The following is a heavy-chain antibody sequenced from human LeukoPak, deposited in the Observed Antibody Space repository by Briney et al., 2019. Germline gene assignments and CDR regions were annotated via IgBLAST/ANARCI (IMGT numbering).Heavy chain of an antibody. J-gene: IGHJ3*02. CDR2: IYYSGST. Sequence: SATLSLTCTVSGGSISSGDYYWSWIRQPPGKGLEWIGYIYYSGSTYYNPSLKSRVTISVDTTKNQFSLKLSSVTAADTAVYYCARAYYDFWSGRGAFDIWGQGTMVTVSS. D-gene: IGHD3-3*01. CDR1: GGSISSGDYY. CDR3: ARAYYDFWSGRGAFDI. V-gene: IGHV4-30-4*08.